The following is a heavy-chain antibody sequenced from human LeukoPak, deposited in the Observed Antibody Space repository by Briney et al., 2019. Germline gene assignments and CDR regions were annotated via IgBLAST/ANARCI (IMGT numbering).Heavy chain of an antibody. D-gene: IGHD1-26*01. Sequence: GGSLRLSCAASGFTFSSYWMHWVRQAPGKGLVCVSRINSEGTSTSYTDSVKGRFTISRDNAKNTLYLQMNSLRAEDTAVYYCARAIHLVGAFDIWGQGTMFTVSS. CDR1: GFTFSSYW. J-gene: IGHJ3*02. CDR2: INSEGTST. V-gene: IGHV3-74*01. CDR3: ARAIHLVGAFDI.